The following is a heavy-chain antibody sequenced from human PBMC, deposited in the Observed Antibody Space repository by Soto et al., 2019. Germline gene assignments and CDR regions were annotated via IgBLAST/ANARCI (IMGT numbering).Heavy chain of an antibody. Sequence: QVQLVESGGGLVKPGGSLRLSCAASGFTFSDYYMSWIRQAPGKGLEWVSYISSSGSTIYYADSVKGRFTISRDNAKKSLYLQMNSLRAEDTAVYYCASVPLSLGWGCSSTSCYARPFSDAGYYYYMDVWGKGTTVTVSS. CDR2: ISSSGSTI. CDR3: ASVPLSLGWGCSSTSCYARPFSDAGYYYYMDV. D-gene: IGHD2-2*01. CDR1: GFTFSDYY. V-gene: IGHV3-11*01. J-gene: IGHJ6*03.